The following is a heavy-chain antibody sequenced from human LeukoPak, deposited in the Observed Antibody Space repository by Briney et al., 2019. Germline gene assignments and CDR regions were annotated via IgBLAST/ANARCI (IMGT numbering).Heavy chain of an antibody. CDR1: GFTFDDYA. D-gene: IGHD3-10*01. CDR2: ISWNSGSI. CDR3: ARSSGSYYPFDY. J-gene: IGHJ4*02. Sequence: PGGSLRLSCAASGFTFDDYAMHWVRQAPGKGLEWVSGISWNSGSIGYADSVKGRFTISRDNAKNSLYLQMNSLRAEDTALYYCARSSGSYYPFDYWGQGTLV. V-gene: IGHV3-9*01.